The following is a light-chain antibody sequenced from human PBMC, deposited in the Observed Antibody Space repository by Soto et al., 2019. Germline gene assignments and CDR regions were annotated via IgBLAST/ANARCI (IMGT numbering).Light chain of an antibody. CDR3: QQYNNWPLT. Sequence: EIVMTQSPATLSVSPGERATLSCRASKSVSTGLACYKQQPGQAPSLLIYGASTRATGIQARFSGSGSGTEFTLTISSLQSEDFAVYYCQQYNNWPLTFGGGTKVEIK. CDR1: KSVSTG. V-gene: IGKV3-15*01. J-gene: IGKJ4*01. CDR2: GAS.